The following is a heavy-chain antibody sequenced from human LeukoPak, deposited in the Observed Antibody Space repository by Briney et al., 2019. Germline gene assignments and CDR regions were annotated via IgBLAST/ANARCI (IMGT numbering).Heavy chain of an antibody. V-gene: IGHV3-21*01. D-gene: IGHD3-9*01. CDR1: GFTFSSYS. CDR3: ARDRSITIFQSNYYGMDV. CDR2: ISSSSSYI. J-gene: IGHJ6*02. Sequence: KSGGSLRLSCAASGFTFSSYSMNWVRQAPGKGLEWVSSISSSSSYIYYADSVKGRFTISRDNAKNSLYLQMNSLRDEDTAVYYCARDRSITIFQSNYYGMDVWGQGTTVTVSS.